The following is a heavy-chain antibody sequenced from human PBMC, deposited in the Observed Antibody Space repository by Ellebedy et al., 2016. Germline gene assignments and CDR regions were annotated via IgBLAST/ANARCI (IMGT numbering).Heavy chain of an antibody. CDR3: AKTSGWGYGEN. CDR2: VNTFSGNT. V-gene: IGHV1-18*04. CDR1: GYTFTTFS. Sequence: ASVKVSCXASGYTFTTFSITWVRQVPGQGLEWMGFVNTFSGNTKFAQKFQGRVTMTRDTSTSTVYMELSSLRSEDTAVYYCAKTSGWGYGENWGQGTLVTVSS. J-gene: IGHJ4*02. D-gene: IGHD3-10*01.